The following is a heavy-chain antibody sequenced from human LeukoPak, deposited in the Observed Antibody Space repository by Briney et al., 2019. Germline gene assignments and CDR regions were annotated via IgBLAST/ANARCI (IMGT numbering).Heavy chain of an antibody. CDR3: ARDYDFWNDAFDI. V-gene: IGHV3-30-3*01. Sequence: GGSLRLSCAASGFTFSSYAMSWVRQAPGKGLEWVAVISYDGSNKYYADSVKGRFTISRDNSKNTLYLQMNSLRAEDTAVYYCARDYDFWNDAFDIWGQGTMVTVSS. CDR1: GFTFSSYA. CDR2: ISYDGSNK. D-gene: IGHD3-3*01. J-gene: IGHJ3*02.